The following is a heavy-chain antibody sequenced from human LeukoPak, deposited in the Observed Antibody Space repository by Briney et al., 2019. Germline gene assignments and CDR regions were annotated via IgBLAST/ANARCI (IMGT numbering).Heavy chain of an antibody. Sequence: SQTLSLTCTVSGGSISSGGYYWSWIRQHPGKGLEWIGYIYYSGSTYYNPSLKSRVTISVDTSKNQFSLKLSSVTAEDTAVYYCAKEVKRTTFGWGQGTLVTVSS. CDR1: GGSISSGGYY. J-gene: IGHJ4*02. D-gene: IGHD2/OR15-2a*01. CDR2: IYYSGST. V-gene: IGHV4-31*03. CDR3: AKEVKRTTFG.